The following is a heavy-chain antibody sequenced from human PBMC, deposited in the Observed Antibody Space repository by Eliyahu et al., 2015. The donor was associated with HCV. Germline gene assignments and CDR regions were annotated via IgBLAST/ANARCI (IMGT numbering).Heavy chain of an antibody. D-gene: IGHD4-11*01. Sequence: QVQLVQSGSELKKAGASVKVSCKASGXXFTSYXXNWVRQXPGQGLEWMGWINTNTGNPTYVQGFTGRFVFSLDTSVNTAYLQISSLKAEDTAVYYCARSYSNHVSLRYYYYGMDVWGQGTTVTVSS. CDR1: GXXFTSYX. CDR2: INTNTGNP. V-gene: IGHV7-4-1*02. J-gene: IGHJ6*02. CDR3: ARSYSNHVSLRYYYYGMDV.